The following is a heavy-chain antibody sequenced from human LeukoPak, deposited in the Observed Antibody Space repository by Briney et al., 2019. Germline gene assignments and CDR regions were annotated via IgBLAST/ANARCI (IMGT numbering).Heavy chain of an antibody. CDR3: ARERSSGWYFDY. CDR1: GFTFSTYY. V-gene: IGHV3-7*01. Sequence: GGSLRLSCAASGFTFSTYYMSWVRQAPGTGLEWVANIKQDGSEKYYVDSVKGRFTISRDNAKNSLYLQMNSLRAEDTAVYYCARERSSGWYFDYWGQGTLVTVSS. D-gene: IGHD6-19*01. CDR2: IKQDGSEK. J-gene: IGHJ4*02.